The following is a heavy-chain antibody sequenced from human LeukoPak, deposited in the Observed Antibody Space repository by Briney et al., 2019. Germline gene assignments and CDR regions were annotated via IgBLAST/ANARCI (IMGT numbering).Heavy chain of an antibody. V-gene: IGHV3-30*03. CDR1: GFTFSNAY. J-gene: IGHJ4*02. CDR2: ISYDGSNK. D-gene: IGHD5-24*01. Sequence: GGSLRLSCAASGFTFSNAYMNWVRQAPGKGLEWVAVISYDGSNKYYADSVKGRFTISRDNSKNTLYLQMNSLRAEDTAVYYCARDWRLQLPFDYWGQGTLVTVSS. CDR3: ARDWRLQLPFDY.